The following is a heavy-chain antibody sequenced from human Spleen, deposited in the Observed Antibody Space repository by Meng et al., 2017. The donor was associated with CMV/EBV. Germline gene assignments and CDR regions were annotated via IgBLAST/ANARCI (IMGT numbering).Heavy chain of an antibody. CDR2: IIPIFGIA. CDR1: GGTFSSYA. Sequence: SVKVSCKTYGGTFSSYAFSWVRQAPGQGLEWMGGIIPIFGIANYAQKFQGRVTITTDESTSTAYMELSSLRSEDTAVYYWARDRTGDCSSTSCYNYYYYYGMDVWGQGTTVTVSS. J-gene: IGHJ6*02. D-gene: IGHD2-2*02. CDR3: ARDRTGDCSSTSCYNYYYYYGMDV. V-gene: IGHV1-69*05.